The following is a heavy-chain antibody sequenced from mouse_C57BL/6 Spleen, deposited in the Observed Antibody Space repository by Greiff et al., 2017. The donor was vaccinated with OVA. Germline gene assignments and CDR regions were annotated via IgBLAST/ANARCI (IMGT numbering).Heavy chain of an antibody. D-gene: IGHD6-5*01. CDR1: GYTFTSYW. J-gene: IGHJ4*01. Sequence: QVQLQQPGAELVKPGASVKMSCKASGYTFTSYWITWVKQRPGQGLEWIGDIYPGSGSTNYNEKFKSKATLTVDTSSSTAYMQLSSLTSEDSAVYYCARGGLGLSSYAMDYWGQGTSVTVSS. V-gene: IGHV1-55*01. CDR2: IYPGSGST. CDR3: ARGGLGLSSYAMDY.